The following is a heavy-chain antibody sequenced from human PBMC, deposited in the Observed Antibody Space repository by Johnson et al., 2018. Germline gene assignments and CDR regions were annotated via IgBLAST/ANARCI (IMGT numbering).Heavy chain of an antibody. V-gene: IGHV4-59*01. D-gene: IGHD6-13*01. Sequence: QVQLQESGPGLVKXSETLSLXCTVSGGSISSYYWSWIRQPPGKGLEWIGYIYYSGSTNYNPSLKSRVTISVDTSKTQFSLKLSSVTAADTAGLYCARDRVAAALDVWGKGTTVTVSS. J-gene: IGHJ6*04. CDR3: ARDRVAAALDV. CDR2: IYYSGST. CDR1: GGSISSYY.